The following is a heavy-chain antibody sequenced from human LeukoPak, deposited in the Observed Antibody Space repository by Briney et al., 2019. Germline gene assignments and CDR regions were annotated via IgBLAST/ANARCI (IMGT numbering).Heavy chain of an antibody. CDR3: ARYVVYGSGKYYFDY. CDR2: INYSGST. CDR1: GGSASSTTYY. D-gene: IGHD3-10*01. V-gene: IGHV4-39*01. J-gene: IGHJ4*02. Sequence: SETLSLTCTVSGGSASSTTYYWSWIRQPPGKGLGWIASINYSGSTYYNPSLKSRVTISVDTSENQFSLKLSSVTAADTAVYYCARYVVYGSGKYYFDYWGQGTLVTVSS.